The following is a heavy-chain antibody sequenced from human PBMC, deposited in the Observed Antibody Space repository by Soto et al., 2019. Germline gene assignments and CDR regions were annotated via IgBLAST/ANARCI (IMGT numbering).Heavy chain of an antibody. CDR1: GGSFSGYY. V-gene: IGHV4-34*01. CDR3: ARGGTAQATVNNPFDY. D-gene: IGHD4-17*01. J-gene: IGHJ4*02. Sequence: QVQLQQWGAGLLKPSETLSLTCAVYGGSFSGYYWSWIRQPPGKGLEWIGEINHSGSTNYNPSLKSRVTISVDTSKNQFSLKLSSVTAADTAVYYCARGGTAQATVNNPFDYWGQGTLVTVSS. CDR2: INHSGST.